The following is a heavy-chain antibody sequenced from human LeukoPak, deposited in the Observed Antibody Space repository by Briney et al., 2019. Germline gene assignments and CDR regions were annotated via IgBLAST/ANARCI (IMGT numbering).Heavy chain of an antibody. V-gene: IGHV4-61*02. CDR3: ARGKRSDY. Sequence: SETLSLTCTVSGGSISSGSYYWSWIRQPAGTGLEWIGRIYTSGSTNYNPSLKSRVTISVDTSKNQFSLKLSSVTAADTAVYYCARGKRSDYWGQGTLVTVSS. CDR1: GGSISSGSYY. J-gene: IGHJ4*02. CDR2: IYTSGST.